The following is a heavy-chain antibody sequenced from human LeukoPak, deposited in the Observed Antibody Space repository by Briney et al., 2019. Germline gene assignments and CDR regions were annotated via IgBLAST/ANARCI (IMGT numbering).Heavy chain of an antibody. CDR1: VFTFSHAW. D-gene: IGHD6-25*01. CDR2: IKRKIDGGTI. CDR3: TTRRQDGC. J-gene: IGHJ4*02. Sequence: GGSVRLPCVACVFTFSHAWMSWVRQAPGKGLEWVGRIKRKIDGGTIDYGAPVKGRFTISRDDSRNTLYLQMNSLKTEDTAVYYCTTRRQDGCWGQGTLVTVS. V-gene: IGHV3-15*01.